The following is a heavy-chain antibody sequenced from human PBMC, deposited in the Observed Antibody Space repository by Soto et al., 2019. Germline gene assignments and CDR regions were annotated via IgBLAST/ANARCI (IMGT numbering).Heavy chain of an antibody. V-gene: IGHV4-39*01. CDR2: IYYSGST. CDR3: ARRGVQLWAPDY. CDR1: GGSISSSSYY. J-gene: IGHJ4*02. D-gene: IGHD5-18*01. Sequence: QLQLQESGPGLVKPSETLSLTCTVSGGSISSSSYYWGWIRQPPGKGLEWIGSIYYSGSTYYNPSLKSRVTISVDTSKNQFSLKLSSVTAADTAVYYCARRGVQLWAPDYWGQGTLVTVSS.